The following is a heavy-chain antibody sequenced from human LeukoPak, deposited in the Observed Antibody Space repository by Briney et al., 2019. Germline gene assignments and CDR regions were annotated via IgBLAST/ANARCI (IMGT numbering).Heavy chain of an antibody. V-gene: IGHV5-51*01. CDR2: IYPSDSDT. Sequence: GESLKISCKGSGYSFTSYWIGWVRQMPGKGLEWMGVIYPSDSDTRYSPSFQGQVTISADKSISTAYLQWSSLKASDTAMYYCARRRQYSSGWLDAFDIWGQGTMVTVSS. CDR3: ARRRQYSSGWLDAFDI. CDR1: GYSFTSYW. J-gene: IGHJ3*02. D-gene: IGHD6-19*01.